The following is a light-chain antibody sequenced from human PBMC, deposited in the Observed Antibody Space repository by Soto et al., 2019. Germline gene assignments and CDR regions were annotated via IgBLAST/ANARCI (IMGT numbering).Light chain of an antibody. J-gene: IGLJ1*01. CDR1: SSNIGAGYD. CDR3: QSYDSSLSAPYV. V-gene: IGLV1-40*01. CDR2: GNN. Sequence: QSVLTQAPSVSGAPGQRVTISCTGGSSNIGAGYDVHWYQKVPGTAPKLLIYGNNNRPSGVPDRFSGSKSGTSASLAITGLQPEDEADYYCQSYDSSLSAPYVFGTGTKVTVL.